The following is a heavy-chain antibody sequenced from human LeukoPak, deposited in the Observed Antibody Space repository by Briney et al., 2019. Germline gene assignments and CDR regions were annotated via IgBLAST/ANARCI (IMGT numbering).Heavy chain of an antibody. D-gene: IGHD3-3*01. CDR2: IYYSGST. CDR3: ARRNGGYAFCSGDNWFDP. V-gene: IGHV4-31*03. J-gene: IGHJ5*02. CDR1: GGSISSGGYY. Sequence: PSQTLSLTCTVSGGSISSGGYYWSWIRQHPGQGLEWIGYIYYSGSTYYNPSLKSRVTISVDTSKNQFSLKLSSVTAADTAVYYCARRNGGYAFCSGDNWFDPWGQGTLVTVSS.